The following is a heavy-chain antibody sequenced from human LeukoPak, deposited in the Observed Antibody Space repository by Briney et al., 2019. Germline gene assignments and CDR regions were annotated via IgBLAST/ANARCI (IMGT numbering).Heavy chain of an antibody. V-gene: IGHV3-23*01. CDR1: GSTFSTYP. J-gene: IGHJ4*02. D-gene: IGHD5-12*01. CDR2: ISGSGDST. CDR3: AKDENIVATTDFDY. Sequence: GGSLRLSCAASGSTFSTYPMTWVRQAPGKGLEWVSAISGSGDSTYYADSVKGRFSISRDNSKNTLYLQINSLRAEDTAVYYCAKDENIVATTDFDYWGQGTLVTVSS.